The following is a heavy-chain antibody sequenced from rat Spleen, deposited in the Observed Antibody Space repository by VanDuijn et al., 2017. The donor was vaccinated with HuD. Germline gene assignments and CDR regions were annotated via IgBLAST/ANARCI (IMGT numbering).Heavy chain of an antibody. J-gene: IGHJ2*01. V-gene: IGHV5-25*01. D-gene: IGHD1-2*01. CDR3: ARPDYSRFDY. Sequence: EVQLVESGGGLVQPGRSLKFSCAASGFTFSSYYMAWVRQAPTKGLEWVASIDTGGSNTYYRQSVKGRFTISRDNAKSTLYLQMDSLRSEDTATYYCARPDYSRFDYWGQGVMVTVSS. CDR2: IDTGGSNT. CDR1: GFTFSSYY.